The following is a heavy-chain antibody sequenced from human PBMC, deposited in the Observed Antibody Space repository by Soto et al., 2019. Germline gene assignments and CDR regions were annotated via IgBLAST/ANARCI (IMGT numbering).Heavy chain of an antibody. J-gene: IGHJ4*02. D-gene: IGHD3-3*01. Sequence: RGESLKISCKGSGYNFPTYWIGWVRQMPGKGLEWMGIIYPGDSDTRYSPSFQGQVTISADKSISTAYLQWSSLKASDTAMYYCATSRAEWSEYYFDYWGQGTLVTVSS. V-gene: IGHV5-51*01. CDR3: ATSRAEWSEYYFDY. CDR1: GYNFPTYW. CDR2: IYPGDSDT.